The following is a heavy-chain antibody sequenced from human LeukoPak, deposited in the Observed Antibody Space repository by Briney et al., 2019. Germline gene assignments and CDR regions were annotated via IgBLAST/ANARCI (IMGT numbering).Heavy chain of an antibody. J-gene: IGHJ4*02. CDR1: GGSFSGYY. D-gene: IGHD6-19*01. Sequence: SETLSLTCAVYGGSFSGYYWSWIRQPPGKGLEWIGEINHSGSTNYNPSLKSRVTISVDTSKNQFSLQLNSVTPEDTAVYYCARASPRLRSSGYYFDYWGQGTLVTVSS. V-gene: IGHV4-34*01. CDR3: ARASPRLRSSGYYFDY. CDR2: INHSGST.